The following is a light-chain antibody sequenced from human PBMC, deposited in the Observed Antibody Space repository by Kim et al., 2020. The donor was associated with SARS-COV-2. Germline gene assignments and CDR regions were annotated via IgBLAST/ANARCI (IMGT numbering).Light chain of an antibody. CDR1: QSVSSN. CDR2: GAS. CDR3: QQYNNWPLT. Sequence: VSPGERATLSCRASQSVSSNLAWYKQKPGQAPRLLIYGASTRATGIPARFSGSGSGTEFTLTISSLQSEDFAVYYCQQYNNWPLTFGGGTKVDIK. J-gene: IGKJ4*01. V-gene: IGKV3D-15*01.